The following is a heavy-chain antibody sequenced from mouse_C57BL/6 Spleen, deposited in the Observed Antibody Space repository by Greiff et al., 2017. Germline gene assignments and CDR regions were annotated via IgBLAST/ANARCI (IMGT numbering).Heavy chain of an antibody. CDR3: TGPYGSSYVDYGMDY. Sequence: EVKVEESGGGLVQPGGSMKLSCVASGFTFSNYWMNWVRQSPEKGLEWVAQIRLKSDNYATHYAVSVKGRFTISRDDSKSSVYLQMNNLRAEDTRSYYCTGPYGSSYVDYGMDYWGQGTSVTVSS. V-gene: IGHV6-3*01. CDR2: IRLKSDNYAT. D-gene: IGHD1-1*01. CDR1: GFTFSNYW. J-gene: IGHJ4*01.